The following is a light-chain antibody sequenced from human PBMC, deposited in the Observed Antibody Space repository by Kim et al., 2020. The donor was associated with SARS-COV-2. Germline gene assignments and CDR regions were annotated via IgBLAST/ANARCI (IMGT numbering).Light chain of an antibody. CDR3: QQYSTSLT. CDR2: GAS. Sequence: LSPGERATLSSSASQSGSNRYLAWYQQKPGQAPRLIMYGASIRATGIPDRISGSGSGTDFTLTISRLEPEDCAVYFCQQYSTSLTFGGGTKVDIK. CDR1: QSGSNRY. V-gene: IGKV3-20*01. J-gene: IGKJ4*01.